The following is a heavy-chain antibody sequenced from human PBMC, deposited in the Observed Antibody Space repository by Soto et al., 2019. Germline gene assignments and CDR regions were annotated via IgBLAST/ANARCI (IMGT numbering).Heavy chain of an antibody. J-gene: IGHJ4*02. V-gene: IGHV3-23*01. Sequence: GGSLRLSCAASGFTFSDYYMSWVRQAPGKGLEWVSAISGSGGSTYYADSVKGRFTISRDNSKNTLYLQMNSLRAEDTAVYYCAEGDMIVVVIPYFDYWGQGTLVTVSS. CDR2: ISGSGGST. CDR1: GFTFSDYY. D-gene: IGHD3-22*01. CDR3: AEGDMIVVVIPYFDY.